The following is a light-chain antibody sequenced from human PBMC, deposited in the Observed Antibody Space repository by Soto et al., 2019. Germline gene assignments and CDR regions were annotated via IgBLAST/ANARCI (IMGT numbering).Light chain of an antibody. J-gene: IGLJ2*01. CDR2: EVN. CDR3: ATWDYSLTGEV. Sequence: QPVLTQPASVSGSPGQSITISCTGTSSDIGGYNFVSWYQHHPGKAPKLMIYEVNNRPSGVSSRFSGSKSGTSGTLDITGLQTGDEADYYCATWDYSLTGEVFGGGTKLTVL. CDR1: SSDIGGYNF. V-gene: IGLV2-14*01.